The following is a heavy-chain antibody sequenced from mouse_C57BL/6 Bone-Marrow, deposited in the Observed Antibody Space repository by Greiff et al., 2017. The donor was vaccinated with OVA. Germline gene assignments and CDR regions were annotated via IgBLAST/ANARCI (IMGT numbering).Heavy chain of an antibody. J-gene: IGHJ1*03. D-gene: IGHD2-3*01. CDR2: IWRGGST. CDR1: GFSLTSYG. V-gene: IGHV2-5*01. Sequence: LQESGPGLVQPSQSLSITCTVSGFSLTSYGVHWVRQSPGKGLEWLGVIWRGGSTDYNAAFMSRLSITKDNSKSQVFFKMNSLQADDTAIYYCAKSGWLLLYWYFDVWGTGTTVTVSS. CDR3: AKSGWLLLYWYFDV.